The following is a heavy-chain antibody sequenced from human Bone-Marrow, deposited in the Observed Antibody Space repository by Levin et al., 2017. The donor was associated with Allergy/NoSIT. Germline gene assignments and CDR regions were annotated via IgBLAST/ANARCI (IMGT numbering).Heavy chain of an antibody. J-gene: IGHJ4*02. D-gene: IGHD3-22*01. Sequence: GGSLRLSCAASGFIFDEYAMHWVRQAPGKGLEWVSGISWKSENIDYADSVRGRLTISRDNAKNSVYLQMNSLRPEDTAVYYCVKGSYESSGYYYDSWGPGTLVTVSS. CDR2: ISWKSENI. CDR1: GFIFDEYA. V-gene: IGHV3-9*01. CDR3: VKGSYESSGYYYDS.